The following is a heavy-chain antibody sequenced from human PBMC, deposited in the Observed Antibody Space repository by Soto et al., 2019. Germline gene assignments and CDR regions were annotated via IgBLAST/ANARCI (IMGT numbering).Heavy chain of an antibody. CDR3: ARDLYIPGATRAFDI. D-gene: IGHD1-20*01. J-gene: IGHJ3*02. CDR2: LSAYNGNT. Sequence: QVQLVQSGAEVKKPGASVKVSCKASGFTFTSYGISWVRQAPGQGLECMGWLSAYNGNTNYAQKLQGRVTMTTDTSTSTAYMELRSLRSDDTAVYYCARDLYIPGATRAFDIWGQGTMVTVSS. V-gene: IGHV1-18*01. CDR1: GFTFTSYG.